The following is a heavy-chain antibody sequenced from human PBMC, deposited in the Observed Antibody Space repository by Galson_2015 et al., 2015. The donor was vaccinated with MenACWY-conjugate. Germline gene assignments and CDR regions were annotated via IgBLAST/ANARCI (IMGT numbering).Heavy chain of an antibody. Sequence: SLRLSCAASGFTLSDYYMSWIRQAPGKGLEWVSYISKSSTYINYADSVKGRFTISRDLAKNSLCLQMNSLRAEDTAVYYCARVDRYDWIYWGQGTLVTVSS. CDR3: ARVDRYDWIY. CDR1: GFTLSDYY. V-gene: IGHV3-11*06. J-gene: IGHJ4*02. CDR2: ISKSSTYI. D-gene: IGHD5-12*01.